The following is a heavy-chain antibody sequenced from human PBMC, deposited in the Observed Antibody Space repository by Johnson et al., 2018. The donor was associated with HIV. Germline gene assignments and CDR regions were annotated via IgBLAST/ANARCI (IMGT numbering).Heavy chain of an antibody. Sequence: VQLVESGGGLVQPGGSLRLSCAASGFTFSTYGMNWVRQAPGKGLEWVADIKQDGSVEYYVDSVKGRFTISRDNPKNLLYLQMNSLRAEDTAVYYCVRDRTIAGIDAFDVWGQGTMVTVSS. D-gene: IGHD1-20*01. CDR2: IKQDGSVE. CDR3: VRDRTIAGIDAFDV. CDR1: GFTFSTYG. V-gene: IGHV3-7*03. J-gene: IGHJ3*01.